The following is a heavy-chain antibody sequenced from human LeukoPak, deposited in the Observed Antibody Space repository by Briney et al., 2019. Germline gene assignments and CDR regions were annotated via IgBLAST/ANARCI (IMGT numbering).Heavy chain of an antibody. J-gene: IGHJ5*02. V-gene: IGHV1-46*01. CDR2: INPSGGST. CDR1: GYTFTSYY. Sequence: ASVKVSCKASGYTFTSYYMHWVRQAPGQGLEWMGIINPSGGSTSYAQKFQGRVTMTRDTSTSTVHMELSSLRSEDTAVYYCARDRCSSTSCYPNDPWGQGTLVTVSS. D-gene: IGHD2-2*01. CDR3: ARDRCSSTSCYPNDP.